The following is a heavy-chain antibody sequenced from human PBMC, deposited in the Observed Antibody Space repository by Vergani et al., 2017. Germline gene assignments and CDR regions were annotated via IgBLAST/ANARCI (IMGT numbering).Heavy chain of an antibody. V-gene: IGHV4-59*01. CDR3: ARVATNYYYYYGMDV. D-gene: IGHD5-24*01. CDR2: IYYSGST. CDR1: GGSMSGYY. J-gene: IGHJ6*02. Sequence: QVRLQESGPGLVKPSETLSLTCSVSGGSMSGYYWSWIRQPPGKGLEWIGYIYYSGSTNYNPSLKSRVTISVDTSKNQFSLKLSSVTAADTAVYYCARVATNYYYYYGMDVWGQGTTVTVSS.